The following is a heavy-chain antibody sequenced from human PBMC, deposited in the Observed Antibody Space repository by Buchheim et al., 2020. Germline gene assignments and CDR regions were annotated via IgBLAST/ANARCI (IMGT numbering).Heavy chain of an antibody. J-gene: IGHJ1*01. CDR1: TFTFSDFH. V-gene: IGHV3-74*01. CDR3: ARDGGYWSGTNYYSVGFFQH. CDR2: ISSDGSGI. D-gene: IGHD2-2*02. Sequence: VQLVESGGGVVQPGRSLRLSCAASTFTFSDFHMHWVRQAPGKGLEWVSRISSDGSGITYADSVKGRFTISRDNAKNTLYLQMNSLRAEDTAVYYCARDGGYWSGTNYYSVGFFQHWGQGTL.